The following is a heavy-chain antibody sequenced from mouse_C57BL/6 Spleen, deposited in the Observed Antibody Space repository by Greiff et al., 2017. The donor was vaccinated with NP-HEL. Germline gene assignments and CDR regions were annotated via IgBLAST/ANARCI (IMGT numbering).Heavy chain of an antibody. CDR3: VRQLRRDAMDY. J-gene: IGHJ4*01. Sequence: EVQLVESGGGLVQPKGSLKLSCAASGFSFNTYAMNWVRQAPGKGLEWVARIRSKSNNYATYYADSVKDRFTISRDDSESMLYLQMNNLKTEDTAMYYCVRQLRRDAMDYWGQGTSVTVSS. CDR2: IRSKSNNYAT. V-gene: IGHV10-1*01. D-gene: IGHD2-12*01. CDR1: GFSFNTYA.